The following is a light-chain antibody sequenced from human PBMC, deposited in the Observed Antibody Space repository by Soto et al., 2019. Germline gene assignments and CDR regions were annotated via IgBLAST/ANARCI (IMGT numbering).Light chain of an antibody. CDR3: QQSYSTLSIT. CDR1: ESIARH. J-gene: IGKJ5*01. CDR2: AAS. V-gene: IGKV1-39*01. Sequence: MTQSPSSLSASVGDRVTITCRASESIARHLNWYQQKPGKAPNLLIYAASSLQNGVPSRFRGGGSGTDFTLTINNLQPEDFATYYCQQSYSTLSITFGQGTRLEIK.